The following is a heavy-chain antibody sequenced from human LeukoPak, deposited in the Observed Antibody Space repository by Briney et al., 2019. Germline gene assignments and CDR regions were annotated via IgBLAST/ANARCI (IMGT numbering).Heavy chain of an antibody. J-gene: IGHJ4*02. CDR3: AKDEGWLQQLVPYYFDY. CDR1: GFTFDDYA. Sequence: SLRLSCAASGFTFDDYAMHWVRQAPGKGLEWVSGISWNSGSIGYADSVKGRFTISRDNAKNSLYLQMNSLRAEDTAVYYCAKDEGWLQQLVPYYFDYWGQGTLVTVSS. D-gene: IGHD6-13*01. CDR2: ISWNSGSI. V-gene: IGHV3-9*01.